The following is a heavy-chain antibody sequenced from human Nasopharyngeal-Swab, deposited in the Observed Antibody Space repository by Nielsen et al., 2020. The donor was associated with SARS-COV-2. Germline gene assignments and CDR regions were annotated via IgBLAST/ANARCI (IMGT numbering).Heavy chain of an antibody. J-gene: IGHJ4*02. D-gene: IGHD6-13*01. Sequence: GGSLRLSCAASGFMFSSYNMNWVRQAPGKGLEWVSYISSSSTIYYADSVKGRFTISRDNGKNSLYLQMNSLRADDTAVYYCARDGAAAGNFDYWGQGTLVTVSS. V-gene: IGHV3-48*01. CDR1: GFMFSSYN. CDR2: ISSSSTI. CDR3: ARDGAAAGNFDY.